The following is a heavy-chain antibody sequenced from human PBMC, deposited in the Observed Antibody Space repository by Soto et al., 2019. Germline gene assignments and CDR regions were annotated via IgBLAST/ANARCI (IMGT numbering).Heavy chain of an antibody. D-gene: IGHD1-26*01. CDR1: GFTFDDYA. J-gene: IGHJ2*01. CDR3: AKDISGSLLYWYFDL. CDR2: ISWNSGSI. V-gene: IGHV3-9*01. Sequence: GGSLRLSCAASGFTFDDYAMHWVRQAPGKGLEWVSGISWNSGSIGYADSVKGRFTISRDNAKNSLYLQMNSLRAEDTALYYCAKDISGSLLYWYFDLWGRGTLVTVSS.